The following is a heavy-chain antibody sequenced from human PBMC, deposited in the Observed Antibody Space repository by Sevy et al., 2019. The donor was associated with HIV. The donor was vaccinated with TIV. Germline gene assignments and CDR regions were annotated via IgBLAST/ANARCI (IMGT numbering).Heavy chain of an antibody. CDR2: ISWNSGSI. D-gene: IGHD3-22*01. J-gene: IGHJ4*02. CDR1: GFTFDDYA. CDR3: AKDPYYYDSSGYLDY. Sequence: GGSLRLSCAASGFTFDDYAMHWVRQAPGKGLEWVSGISWNSGSIGYAESVKGRFTISRDNAKNSLYLQMNSLRAEDTALYYCAKDPYYYDSSGYLDYWGQGTLVTVSS. V-gene: IGHV3-9*01.